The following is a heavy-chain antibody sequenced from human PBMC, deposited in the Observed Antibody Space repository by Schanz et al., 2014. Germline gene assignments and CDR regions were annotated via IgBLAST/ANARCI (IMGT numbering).Heavy chain of an antibody. CDR2: IRYNGINE. D-gene: IGHD3-22*01. Sequence: VQLLESGGGLVQPGGSLRLSCAASGFTFSNHALSWVRQAPGKGLEWVAFIRYNGINEYYADSVKGRFTISRDNSKNTLYLQMNSLRAEDTAVYYCAKDLPSDYYIAYWGQGTLVTVSS. CDR1: GFTFSNHA. V-gene: IGHV3-30*02. J-gene: IGHJ4*02. CDR3: AKDLPSDYYIAY.